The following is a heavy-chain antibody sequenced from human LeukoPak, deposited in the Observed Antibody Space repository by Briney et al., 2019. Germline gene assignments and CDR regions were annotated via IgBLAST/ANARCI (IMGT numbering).Heavy chain of an antibody. J-gene: IGHJ4*02. V-gene: IGHV3-30-3*01. Sequence: GGSLRLSCAASGFTFSSYAMHWVRQAPGKGLEWVAVISYDGSNKYYADSVKGRFTISRDNSKNTLYLQMNSLRAEDTAVYYCARVRGLLWFGERGLLDYWGQGTLVTVSS. D-gene: IGHD3-10*01. CDR2: ISYDGSNK. CDR3: ARVRGLLWFGERGLLDY. CDR1: GFTFSSYA.